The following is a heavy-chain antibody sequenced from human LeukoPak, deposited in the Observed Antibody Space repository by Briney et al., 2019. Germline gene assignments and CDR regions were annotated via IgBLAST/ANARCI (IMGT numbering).Heavy chain of an antibody. V-gene: IGHV1-69*13. J-gene: IGHJ3*02. Sequence: GASVKVSCKASGGTFSSYAISWVRQAPRQGLEWMGGIIPIFGTASYAQKFQGRVTITADESTSTAYMELSSLRSEDTAVYYCARASGFEQQLGAFDIWGQGTMVTVSS. D-gene: IGHD6-13*01. CDR2: IIPIFGTA. CDR3: ARASGFEQQLGAFDI. CDR1: GGTFSSYA.